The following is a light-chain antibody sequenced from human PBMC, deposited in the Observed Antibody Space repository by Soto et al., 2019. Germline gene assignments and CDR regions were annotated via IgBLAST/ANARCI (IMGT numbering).Light chain of an antibody. CDR2: EVT. Sequence: QSVLTQPPYASGAPRQAGTITCTGTSSDVGGYNYVSWYQQHPGKAPKLMIYEVTKRPSGVPDRFSGSKSGNTASLTVSGLQAEDEADYYCSSYAGSNNLKVFGTGTKVTVL. V-gene: IGLV2-8*01. J-gene: IGLJ1*01. CDR3: SSYAGSNNLKV. CDR1: SSDVGGYNY.